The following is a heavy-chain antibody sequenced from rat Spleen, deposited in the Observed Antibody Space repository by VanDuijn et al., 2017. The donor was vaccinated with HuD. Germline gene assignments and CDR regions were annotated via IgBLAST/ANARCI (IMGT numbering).Heavy chain of an antibody. CDR3: AREAH. CDR2: ISYDGSST. J-gene: IGHJ2*01. V-gene: IGHV5-7*01. CDR1: GFTFSDYN. Sequence: EVQLVESGGGLVQPGRSLKLSCAASGFTFSDYNMAWVRQAPKKGLEWVATISYDGSSTYYRDSVKGRFTISRDNAKSTLYLQMDSLRSEDTATYYCAREAHWGQGVMVTVSS.